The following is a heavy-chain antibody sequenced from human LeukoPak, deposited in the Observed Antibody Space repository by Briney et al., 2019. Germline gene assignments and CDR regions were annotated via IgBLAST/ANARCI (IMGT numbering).Heavy chain of an antibody. CDR3: ARGPRMVRGLNWFDP. Sequence: PSETLSLTCAVYGGSFSGYYWSWIRQPPGKGLEWIGEINHSGSTNYNPSLKSRVTISVDTSKNQFSLKLSSVTAADTAVYYCARGPRMVRGLNWFDPWGQGTLVTVSS. D-gene: IGHD3-10*01. CDR1: GGSFSGYY. J-gene: IGHJ5*02. CDR2: INHSGST. V-gene: IGHV4-34*01.